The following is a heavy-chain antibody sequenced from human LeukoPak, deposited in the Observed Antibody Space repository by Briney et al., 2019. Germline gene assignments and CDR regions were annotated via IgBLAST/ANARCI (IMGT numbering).Heavy chain of an antibody. V-gene: IGHV4-59*01. Sequence: SETLSLTCTVSGDSISSYYWSWIRQPPGKGLEWIGYIYYSGSTNYNPSLKSRVTISVDTSKNQFSLKLSSVTAADTAVYYCAGSRVTMVRGVIITSPYYYGMDVWGKGTTVTVFS. D-gene: IGHD3-10*01. CDR2: IYYSGST. CDR1: GDSISSYY. CDR3: AGSRVTMVRGVIITSPYYYGMDV. J-gene: IGHJ6*04.